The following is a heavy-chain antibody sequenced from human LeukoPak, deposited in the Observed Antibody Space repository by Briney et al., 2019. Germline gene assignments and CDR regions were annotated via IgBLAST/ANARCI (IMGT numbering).Heavy chain of an antibody. V-gene: IGHV3-30-3*01. CDR3: ARADDYGDYEGAFDI. J-gene: IGHJ3*02. CDR1: GFTFSSYA. D-gene: IGHD4-17*01. CDR2: ISYDGSNK. Sequence: GGSLRLSCAASGFTFSSYAMHWVRQAPGKGLERVAVISYDGSNKYYADSVKGRFTISRDNSKNTLYLQMNSLRAEDTAVYYCARADDYGDYEGAFDIWGQGTVVTVSS.